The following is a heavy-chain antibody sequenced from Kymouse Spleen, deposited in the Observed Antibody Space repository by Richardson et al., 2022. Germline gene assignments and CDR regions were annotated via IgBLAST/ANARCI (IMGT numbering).Heavy chain of an antibody. Sequence: EVQLVESGGGLVQPGGSLRLSCAASGFTFSSYWMHWVRQAPGKGLVWVSRINSDGSSTSYADSVKGRFTISRDNAKNTLYLQMNSLRAEDTAVYYCARDYDFWSGYSYYYGMDVWGQGTTVTVSS. CDR3: ARDYDFWSGYSYYYGMDV. D-gene: IGHD3-3*01. CDR1: GFTFSSYW. CDR2: INSDGSST. V-gene: IGHV3-74*01. J-gene: IGHJ6*02.